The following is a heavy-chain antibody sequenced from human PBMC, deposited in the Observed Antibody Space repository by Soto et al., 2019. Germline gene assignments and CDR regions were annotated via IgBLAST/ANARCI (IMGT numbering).Heavy chain of an antibody. J-gene: IGHJ4*02. CDR1: GGSISSYY. Sequence: SETLSLTCTVSGGSISSYYWSWIRQPPGKGLEWIGYIYYNGTTNYNPSLKSRLTISQDTAKGQISLELTSLTAADTAVYYCASHSGVAALGGLDYWGQGTLVTVSS. CDR3: ASHSGVAALGGLDY. D-gene: IGHD2-8*01. V-gene: IGHV4-59*08. CDR2: IYYNGTT.